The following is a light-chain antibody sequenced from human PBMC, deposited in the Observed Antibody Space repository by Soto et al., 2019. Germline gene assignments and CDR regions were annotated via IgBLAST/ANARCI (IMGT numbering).Light chain of an antibody. V-gene: IGLV2-23*03. CDR2: EGS. CDR3: CSYAGTNTVHVV. CDR1: SSDVGSYNL. Sequence: QSALTQPASVSGSPGQSLTISCTGTSSDVGSYNLVSWYQQHPGKAPKLMIYEGSKRPSGVSNRFSGSKSGNTASLTISGLQAEDEADYYCCSYAGTNTVHVVFGGGTKLTVL. J-gene: IGLJ2*01.